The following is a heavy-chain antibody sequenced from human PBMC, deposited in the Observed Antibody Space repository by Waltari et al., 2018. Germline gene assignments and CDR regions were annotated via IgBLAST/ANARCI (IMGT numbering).Heavy chain of an antibody. CDR3: ARDMGIYTNYAAY. CDR1: GFTFSRHW. Sequence: EVQLVESGGGLVQPGGSLRLSCVASGFTFSRHWMSWLRQAPGKGMEWVANINDEESEKFYADSVKGRFTISRDNAKNSLYLQMNSLRVEDTAYYYCARDMGIYTNYAAYWGQGTLVTVSS. CDR2: INDEESEK. D-gene: IGHD4-4*01. J-gene: IGHJ4*02. V-gene: IGHV3-7*01.